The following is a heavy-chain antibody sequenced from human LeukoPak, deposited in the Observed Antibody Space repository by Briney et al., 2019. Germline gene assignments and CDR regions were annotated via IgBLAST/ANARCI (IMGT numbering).Heavy chain of an antibody. V-gene: IGHV4-34*01. D-gene: IGHD1-1*01. CDR3: ARRVRLQLDDAFDI. CDR2: INHSGST. CDR1: GGSFSGYY. Sequence: SETLSLTCAVYGGSFSGYYWSWIRQPPGKGLEWIGEINHSGSTNYNPSLKSRVTISVDTSKNQFSLKLSSVTAADTAVYYCARRVRLQLDDAFDIWGQGTMVTVSS. J-gene: IGHJ3*02.